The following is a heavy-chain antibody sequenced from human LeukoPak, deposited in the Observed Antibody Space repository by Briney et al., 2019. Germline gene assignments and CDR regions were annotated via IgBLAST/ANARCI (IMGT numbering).Heavy chain of an antibody. V-gene: IGHV3-30*18. CDR1: GFTFSSYG. D-gene: IGHD1-26*01. CDR3: AKALSGSRTPADY. J-gene: IGHJ4*02. CDR2: ISYDGSNK. Sequence: PGGSLRLSCAASGFTFSSYGMHWVRQAPGKGLEWVAVISYDGSNKCYADSVKGRFTISRDNSKNTLYLQMNSLRAEDTAVYYCAKALSGSRTPADYWGQGTLVTVSS.